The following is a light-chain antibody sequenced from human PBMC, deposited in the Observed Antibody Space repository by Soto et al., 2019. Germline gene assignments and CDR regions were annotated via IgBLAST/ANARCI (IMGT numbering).Light chain of an antibody. Sequence: QSVLTQPPSASGTPGQRVTISCSGGSSNIGRNSVSWYQQVPGTAPKLIIFNNNESPSGIPGRFSGSKSGASASLAIVGLQSEDEADYFCASWDDNLNGPLLFGGGTKLTVL. CDR1: SSNIGRNS. CDR2: NNN. CDR3: ASWDDNLNGPLL. J-gene: IGLJ2*01. V-gene: IGLV1-44*01.